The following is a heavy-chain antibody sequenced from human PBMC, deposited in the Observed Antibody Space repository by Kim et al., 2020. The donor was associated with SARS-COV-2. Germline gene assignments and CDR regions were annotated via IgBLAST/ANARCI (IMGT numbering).Heavy chain of an antibody. Sequence: SVKVSCKASGGTFSSYAIIWVRQAPGQGLEWMGGIIPIFGTANYAQKFQGRVTITADESTSTAYMELSSLRSEDTAVYYCAIYSSGGIFYFDYWGQGTLVTVSS. J-gene: IGHJ4*02. D-gene: IGHD6-19*01. CDR2: IIPIFGTA. CDR1: GGTFSSYA. CDR3: AIYSSGGIFYFDY. V-gene: IGHV1-69*13.